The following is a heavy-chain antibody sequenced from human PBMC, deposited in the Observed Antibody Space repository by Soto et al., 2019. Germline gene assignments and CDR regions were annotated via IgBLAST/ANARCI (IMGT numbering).Heavy chain of an antibody. D-gene: IGHD3-10*01. CDR1: GYTFTSYA. J-gene: IGHJ6*02. CDR3: ARVLSPGRGDEGGYYYYYGMDV. Sequence: ASVKVSCKASGYTFTSYAMHWVRQAPGQRLEWMGWINAGNGNTKYSQKFQGRVTITRDTSASTAYMELSSLRSEDTAVYYCARVLSPGRGDEGGYYYYYGMDVWGQGTTVTVSS. V-gene: IGHV1-3*01. CDR2: INAGNGNT.